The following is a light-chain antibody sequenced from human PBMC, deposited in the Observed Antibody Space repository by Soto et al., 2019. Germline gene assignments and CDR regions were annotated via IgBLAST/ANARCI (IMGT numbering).Light chain of an antibody. V-gene: IGLV2-23*02. CDR1: SSAVGNYNL. CDR2: EVT. J-gene: IGLJ7*01. Sequence: QSVLTQPASVSGSPGQSITISCTGTSSAVGNYNLVSWYQQYPGKAPKLLIYEVTKRPSGVSNRFSGSKSGNTASLTISGLQAEDEADYYCCSYAGSRHAVFGGGTQLTVL. CDR3: CSYAGSRHAV.